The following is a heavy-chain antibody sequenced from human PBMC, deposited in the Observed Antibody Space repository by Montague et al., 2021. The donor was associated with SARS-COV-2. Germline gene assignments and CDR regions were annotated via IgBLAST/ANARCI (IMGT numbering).Heavy chain of an antibody. CDR3: ARKGSGRSDLAY. Sequence: SETLSLTCAISGGSFSNYYWSWIRQPPGKGLEWIGEVNQSGTTTYNPSVKSGVTISEDTSKNQFYLRLNSVTAADTAIYYCARKGSGRSDLAYWGQGTLVTVSS. CDR2: VNQSGTT. V-gene: IGHV4-34*01. D-gene: IGHD1-26*01. J-gene: IGHJ4*02. CDR1: GGSFSNYY.